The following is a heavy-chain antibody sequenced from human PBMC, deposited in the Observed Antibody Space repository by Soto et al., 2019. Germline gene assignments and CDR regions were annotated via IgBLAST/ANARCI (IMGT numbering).Heavy chain of an antibody. CDR1: GDSISRGGYY. J-gene: IGHJ5*01. CDR3: VRGGAGGYGLGWFDP. CDR2: IYHTGST. Sequence: QVQLQESGPGLVKPSQTLSLTCTVSGDSISRGGYYYNWIRHLPGKGLEWIGYIYHTGSTNYNPSLKSSVTISVDTSKTQLSLELRSVTAADTAVYYCVRGGAGGYGLGWFDPWGQGTLVTVSS. V-gene: IGHV4-31*01. D-gene: IGHD2-15*01.